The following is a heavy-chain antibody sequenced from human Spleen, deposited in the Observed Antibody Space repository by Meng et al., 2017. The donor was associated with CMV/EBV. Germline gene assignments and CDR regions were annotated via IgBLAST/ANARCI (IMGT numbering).Heavy chain of an antibody. CDR2: INHSGST. D-gene: IGHD2-15*01. J-gene: IGHJ4*02. CDR1: GDSISSTAYY. Sequence: SETLSLTCVVSGDSISSTAYYWGWIRQPPGKGLEWIGEINHSGSTNYNPSLKSRVTISVDTSKNQFSLKLSSVTAADTAVYYCARGGGVASLDYWGQGTLVTVSS. CDR3: ARGGGVASLDY. V-gene: IGHV4-34*01.